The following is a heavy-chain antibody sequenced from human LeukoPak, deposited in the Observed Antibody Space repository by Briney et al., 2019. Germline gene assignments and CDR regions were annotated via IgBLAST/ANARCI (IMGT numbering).Heavy chain of an antibody. V-gene: IGHV4-34*01. J-gene: IGHJ3*02. Sequence: PSETLSLTCAVYGGSFSGYYWSWIRQPPGKGLEWIGEINHSGSTNYNPSPKSRVTISVDTSKNQFSLKLSSVTAADTAVYYCARGDIVVVPAARGRAFDIWGQGTMVTVSS. D-gene: IGHD2-2*01. CDR2: INHSGST. CDR1: GGSFSGYY. CDR3: ARGDIVVVPAARGRAFDI.